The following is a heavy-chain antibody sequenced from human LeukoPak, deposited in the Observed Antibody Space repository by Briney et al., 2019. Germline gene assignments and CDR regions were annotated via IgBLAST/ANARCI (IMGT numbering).Heavy chain of an antibody. CDR3: ARELYDSSGYYYVGFFDI. Sequence: SETLSLTCTVSGGSISSSSYYWGWIRQPPGKGLEWIGSIYYSGSTYYNPSLKSRVTISVDTSKNQFSLKLSSVTAADTAVYYCARELYDSSGYYYVGFFDIWGQGTMVAVSS. CDR2: IYYSGST. J-gene: IGHJ3*02. CDR1: GGSISSSSYY. D-gene: IGHD3-22*01. V-gene: IGHV4-39*07.